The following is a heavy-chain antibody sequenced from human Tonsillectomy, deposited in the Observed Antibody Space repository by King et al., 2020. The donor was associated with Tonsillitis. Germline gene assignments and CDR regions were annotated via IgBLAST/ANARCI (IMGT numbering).Heavy chain of an antibody. CDR2: IRGRLNSYTT. Sequence: EVQLVESGGGLVQPGGSLRLSCAASGFTFSDYSMDWVRQAPGEGLEWVGRIRGRLNSYTTEYAASVNGRFTIFRDASQNSLYLQMNSLKNEDTAVYYCSRAGLPNVSGRYTAFDYWGQGTLVTVSS. CDR3: SRAGLPNVSGRYTAFDY. J-gene: IGHJ4*02. D-gene: IGHD3-10*01. V-gene: IGHV3-72*01. CDR1: GFTFSDYS.